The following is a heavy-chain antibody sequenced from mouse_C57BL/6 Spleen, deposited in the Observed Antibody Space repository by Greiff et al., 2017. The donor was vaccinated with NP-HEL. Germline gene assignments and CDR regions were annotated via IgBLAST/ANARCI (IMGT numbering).Heavy chain of an antibody. CDR2: IDPETGGT. Sequence: QVQLQQSGAELVRPGASVTLSCKASGYTFTDYEMHWVKQTPVHGLEWIGAIDPETGGTAYHQMVKGKAILTAAKSSSTAYMELRSLTSEDSAVYYCTRSGYDYDSAWFAYWGQGTLVTVSA. J-gene: IGHJ3*01. CDR3: TRSGYDYDSAWFAY. D-gene: IGHD2-4*01. V-gene: IGHV1-15*01. CDR1: GYTFTDYE.